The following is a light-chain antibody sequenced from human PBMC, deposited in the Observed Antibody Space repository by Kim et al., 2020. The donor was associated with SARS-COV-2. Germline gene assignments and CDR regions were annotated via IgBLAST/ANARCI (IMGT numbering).Light chain of an antibody. CDR2: DVS. CDR1: SSDVDGYNY. CDR3: SSYTSINTVL. J-gene: IGLJ2*01. Sequence: QSALTQPASVSGSPGQSVTISCTGSSSDVDGYNYVSWYQQHPGQAPRLMIYDVSKRPSGVSDRFSGSMSGNTASLIISVLQAEDEANYYCSSYTSINTVLFGGGTQLIVL. V-gene: IGLV2-14*03.